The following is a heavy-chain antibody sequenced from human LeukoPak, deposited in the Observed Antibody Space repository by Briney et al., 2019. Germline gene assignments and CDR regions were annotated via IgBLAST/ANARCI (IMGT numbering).Heavy chain of an antibody. CDR3: ARPGYGDYGGLDY. D-gene: IGHD4-17*01. CDR1: GFTFSSYA. V-gene: IGHV3-23*01. CDR2: ISGSGGST. Sequence: PGGSLRLSCAASGFTFSSYAMGWVHQPPGRGPEWASSISGSGGSTYYADSVKGRFTISRDNSKNTVYLQMNSLRADDTAVYYCARPGYGDYGGLDYWGQGTLATVSS. J-gene: IGHJ4*02.